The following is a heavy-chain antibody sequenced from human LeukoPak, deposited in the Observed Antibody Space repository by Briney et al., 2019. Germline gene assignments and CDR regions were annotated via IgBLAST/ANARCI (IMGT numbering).Heavy chain of an antibody. J-gene: IGHJ5*02. CDR3: VRYYDYGDYGFDP. V-gene: IGHV4-59*01. D-gene: IGHD4-17*01. CDR1: GGSISSYY. CDR2: IYYSGST. Sequence: PSETLSLTCTVSGGSISSYYWSWIRQPPGKGLEWIGYIYYSGSTNYNPSLMSRVTISVDTSKNQLSLKLSSVTAADTAVYYCVRYYDYGDYGFDPRGQGTLVTVSS.